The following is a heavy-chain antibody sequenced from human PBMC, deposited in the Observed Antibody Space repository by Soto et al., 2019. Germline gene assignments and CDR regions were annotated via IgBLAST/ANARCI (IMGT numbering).Heavy chain of an antibody. D-gene: IGHD2-21*02. CDR1: GFTFSSYA. J-gene: IGHJ4*02. Sequence: QVQLVESGGGVVQPGRSLRLSCAASGFTFSSYAMHWVRQAPGKGLEWVAVISYDGSNKYYADSVKGRFTISRDNSKNTLYLQMNSLRVEDTAVYYCARETVVTARTPVWDYWGQGTLVTVSS. CDR2: ISYDGSNK. CDR3: ARETVVTARTPVWDY. V-gene: IGHV3-30-3*01.